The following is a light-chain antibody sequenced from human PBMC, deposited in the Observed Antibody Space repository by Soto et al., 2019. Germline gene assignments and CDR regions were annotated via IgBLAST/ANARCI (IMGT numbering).Light chain of an antibody. Sequence: QSALTQPASVSGSPGQSIAISCTGTSSDVGGYSYVSWYQQQPGKAPKLVISDVSNRPSGVSDRFSGSKSGNTASLTISGLPTEDEADYYCASYKPRSPYVFGTGTKLHVL. V-gene: IGLV2-14*01. CDR2: DVS. CDR3: ASYKPRSPYV. CDR1: SSDVGGYSY. J-gene: IGLJ1*01.